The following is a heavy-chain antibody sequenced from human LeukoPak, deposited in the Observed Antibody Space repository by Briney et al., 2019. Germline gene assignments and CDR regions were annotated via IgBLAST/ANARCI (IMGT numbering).Heavy chain of an antibody. Sequence: GGSLRLSCAATGFTFRSYAMSWVRRAPGKGLEWVSAISGSGASTYYADSVKGRFTISRDNSKNTLYSQMNSLRAEDTAIYYCAKDRAGGYCSGKSCYVFDYWGQGTLVTVSS. CDR3: AKDRAGGYCSGKSCYVFDY. CDR2: ISGSGAST. D-gene: IGHD2-15*01. J-gene: IGHJ4*02. CDR1: GFTFRSYA. V-gene: IGHV3-23*01.